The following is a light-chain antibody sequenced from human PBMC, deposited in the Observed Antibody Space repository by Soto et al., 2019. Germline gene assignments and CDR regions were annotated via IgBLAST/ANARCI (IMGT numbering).Light chain of an antibody. Sequence: DIQMTQSPSSLSASVGDRVTITCRASQSISSYLNWYQQKPGKAPKLLIYAASTLQSGVPSRFSGSGSGTHFTLTITSLRPEDFATYYCLQTDRVPLTFGGGTKVDIK. J-gene: IGKJ4*01. CDR2: AAS. CDR3: LQTDRVPLT. CDR1: QSISSY. V-gene: IGKV1-39*01.